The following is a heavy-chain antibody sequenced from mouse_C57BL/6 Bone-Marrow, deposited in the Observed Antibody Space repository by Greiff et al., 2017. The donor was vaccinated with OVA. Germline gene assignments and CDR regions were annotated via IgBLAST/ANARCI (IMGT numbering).Heavy chain of an antibody. V-gene: IGHV5-9-1*02. CDR3: TRDSYDFFAY. D-gene: IGHD2-4*01. Sequence: EVQLMESGEGLVKPGGSLKLSCAASGFTFSSYAMSWVRQTPEKRLEWVAYISSGGDYIYYADTVKGRFTISRDNARNTLYLQMSSLKSEDTAMYYCTRDSYDFFAYWGQGTLVTVSA. J-gene: IGHJ3*01. CDR2: ISSGGDYI. CDR1: GFTFSSYA.